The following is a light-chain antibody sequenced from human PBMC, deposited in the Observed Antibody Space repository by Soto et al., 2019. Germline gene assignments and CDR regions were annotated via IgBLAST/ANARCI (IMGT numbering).Light chain of an antibody. CDR2: AAS. Sequence: AIQVTQSPSSLSASVGDRVTITCRTSQGIRSALGWYLQKPGKVPKLLIYAASTLQSGVPSRFSGSGSGRDLTLTIRSLQPEDFATYYCLLDYAYFWAFGQGTKV. V-gene: IGKV1-6*01. J-gene: IGKJ1*01. CDR3: LLDYAYFWA. CDR1: QGIRSA.